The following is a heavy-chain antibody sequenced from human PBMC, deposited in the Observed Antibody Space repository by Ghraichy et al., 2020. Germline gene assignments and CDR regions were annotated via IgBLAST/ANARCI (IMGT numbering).Heavy chain of an antibody. Sequence: GGSLRLSCAASGFTFRDHHMDWVRQAPGKGLEWVGRSRNKANRYTTEYAASVKDRFIISRDDSESSLYLQMNSLKIEDTAVYYCARLGYCVTTTCRGLMNWGQGTRVTVSS. CDR3: ARLGYCVTTTCRGLMN. CDR1: GFTFRDHH. J-gene: IGHJ4*02. V-gene: IGHV3-72*01. D-gene: IGHD2-2*01. CDR2: SRNKANRYTT.